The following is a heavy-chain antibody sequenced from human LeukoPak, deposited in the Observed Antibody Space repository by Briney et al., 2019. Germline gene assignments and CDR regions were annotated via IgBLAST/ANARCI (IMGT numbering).Heavy chain of an antibody. D-gene: IGHD5-18*01. Sequence: GGSLRLSCAASGFTFSSYWMSWVRQAPGKGPEWVANMKQDGSELYYVDSVKGRFTISRDNAENSLYLQMNSLRAEDTAVYYCARESTYSYAYALDYWGQGTLVTVSS. CDR1: GFTFSSYW. J-gene: IGHJ4*02. CDR2: MKQDGSEL. V-gene: IGHV3-7*01. CDR3: ARESTYSYAYALDY.